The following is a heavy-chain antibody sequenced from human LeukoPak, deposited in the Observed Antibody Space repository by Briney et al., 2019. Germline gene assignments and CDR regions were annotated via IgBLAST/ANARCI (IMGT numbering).Heavy chain of an antibody. J-gene: IGHJ4*02. CDR3: ARRQGTTLNFDY. CDR2: INAYNGNT. V-gene: IGHV1-18*01. D-gene: IGHD1-1*01. CDR1: GYTFSSYG. Sequence: ASVKVSCKTSGYTFSSYGFSWVRQAPGQGLEWMGWINAYNGNTNYAQNLQGRVTMTTDTSTSTAYMELRSLRSDDTAVYYCARRQGTTLNFDYWGQRTLVTVPS.